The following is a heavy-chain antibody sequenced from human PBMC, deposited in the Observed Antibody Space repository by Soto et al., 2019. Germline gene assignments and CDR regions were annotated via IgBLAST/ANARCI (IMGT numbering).Heavy chain of an antibody. CDR3: ARRPVVVVAATTPRVGEPGTFDY. CDR2: IYYNGTT. J-gene: IGHJ4*02. D-gene: IGHD2-15*01. Sequence: ASETLSLTCTVSGGSISSPNFYWSWIRQHPGKGLEWIGHIYYNGTTYYNPTLKSRVSISVDTSKNQFSLKLSSVTAADTAVYYCARRPVVVVAATTPRVGEPGTFDYWGQGTLVTVSS. V-gene: IGHV4-31*03. CDR1: GGSISSPNFY.